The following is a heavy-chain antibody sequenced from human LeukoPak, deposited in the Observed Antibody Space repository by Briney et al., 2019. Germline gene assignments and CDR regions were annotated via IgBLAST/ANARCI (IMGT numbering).Heavy chain of an antibody. D-gene: IGHD5-12*01. J-gene: IGHJ4*02. V-gene: IGHV3-48*02. CDR3: ARLVAPRYFDY. Sequence: GGSLRLSCAASGFTVSSNYMSWVRQAPGKGLEWLSYISSGGSAKYYADSVKGRFTISRDNAENSLYLQMNSLRDDDTAIYYCARLVAPRYFDYWGQGTLVTVSS. CDR2: ISSGGSAK. CDR1: GFTVSSNY.